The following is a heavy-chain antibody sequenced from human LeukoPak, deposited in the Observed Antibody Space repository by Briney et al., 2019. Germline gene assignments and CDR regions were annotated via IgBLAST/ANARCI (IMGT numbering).Heavy chain of an antibody. CDR3: AGRITVANTLEF. CDR1: GFTLSISA. Sequence: PGGSLRPSCAASGFTLSISALSWVRQAPGKGLEWVSVISISGSTYYADSVKGRFTISRDNSKNTLYLQMNSLGVEDTAVYYCAGRITVANTLEFWGQGTLVTVSS. CDR2: ISISGST. J-gene: IGHJ4*02. D-gene: IGHD6-19*01. V-gene: IGHV3-23*01.